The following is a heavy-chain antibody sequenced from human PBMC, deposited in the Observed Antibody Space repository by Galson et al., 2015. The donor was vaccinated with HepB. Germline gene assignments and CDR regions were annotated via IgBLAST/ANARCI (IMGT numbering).Heavy chain of an antibody. Sequence: SVKVSCKASGGTFSSYAISWVRQAPGQGLEWMGGIIPTFGTANYAQKFQGRVTITADESTSTAYMELSSLRSEDTAVYYCARGAAMYSRSEGWFDPWGQGTLVTVSS. CDR3: ARGAAMYSRSEGWFDP. CDR1: GGTFSSYA. CDR2: IIPTFGTA. V-gene: IGHV1-69*13. D-gene: IGHD6-13*01. J-gene: IGHJ5*02.